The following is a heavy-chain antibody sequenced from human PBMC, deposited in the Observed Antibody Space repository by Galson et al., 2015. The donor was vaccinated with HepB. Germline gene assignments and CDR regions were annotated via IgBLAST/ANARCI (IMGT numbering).Heavy chain of an antibody. D-gene: IGHD2/OR15-2a*01. Sequence: SLRLSCAASGFTFSTYAMHWVRQAPGKGLEWVSVISYDGSNEYYVDSVKGRFTISRDNSKNTLYLQMNSLRAEDTAVYYCARARTLTMPLDYWGQGTRVTVSS. J-gene: IGHJ4*02. CDR1: GFTFSTYA. CDR3: ARARTLTMPLDY. CDR2: ISYDGSNE. V-gene: IGHV3-30-3*01.